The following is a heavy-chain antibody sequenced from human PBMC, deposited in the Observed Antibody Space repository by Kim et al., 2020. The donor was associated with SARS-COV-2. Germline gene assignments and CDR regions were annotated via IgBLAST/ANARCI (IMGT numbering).Heavy chain of an antibody. Sequence: TYAQRFQGSVTVTTDESTSTAYMELNSRRSEDTAVYYCARDPGYSSSSGDYWGQGTLVTVSS. J-gene: IGHJ4*02. D-gene: IGHD6-6*01. CDR3: ARDPGYSSSSGDY. V-gene: IGHV1-69*05.